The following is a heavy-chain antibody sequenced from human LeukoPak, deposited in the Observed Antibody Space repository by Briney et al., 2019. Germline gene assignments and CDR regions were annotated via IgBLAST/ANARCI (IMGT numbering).Heavy chain of an antibody. CDR3: SREFGHCYGDNCFYFFDT. D-gene: IGHD4-23*01. J-gene: IGHJ4*02. V-gene: IGHV1-18*01. CDR2: INTYKGDT. CDR1: GYTLTNYN. Sequence: ASVKVSCKASGYTLTNYNISWVRQAPGQGLEWMGWINTYKGDTLYAQKLQGRVTMTADTSTNTAYMELRSLRFDDTAVYYCSREFGHCYGDNCFYFFDTWGQGFRVTVSS.